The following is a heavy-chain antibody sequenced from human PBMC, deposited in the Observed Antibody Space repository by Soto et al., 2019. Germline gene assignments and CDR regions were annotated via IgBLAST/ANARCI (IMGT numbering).Heavy chain of an antibody. CDR1: GGSISSTRYY. CDR2: TYYTGST. D-gene: IGHD1-1*01. Sequence: SETLSLTCTVSGGSISSTRYYWGWIRQPPGEGLEWIGTTYYTGSTYYNPSLKSRVTISVDMSKNQFSLKVRSVTAADTAVYYCVSGPGTTADYWGQGTLVTVSS. V-gene: IGHV4-39*01. J-gene: IGHJ4*02. CDR3: VSGPGTTADY.